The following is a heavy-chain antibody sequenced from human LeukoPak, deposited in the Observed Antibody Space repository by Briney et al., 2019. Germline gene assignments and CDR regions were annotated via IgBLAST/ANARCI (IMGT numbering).Heavy chain of an antibody. Sequence: ASVKVSCKASGYTLTGYYMHWVRQAPGQGLEWMGWISAYNGNTNYAQKLQGRVAMTTDTSTSTAYMELRSLRSDDTAVYYCARVLDGDDAFDIWGQGTMVTVSS. V-gene: IGHV1-18*04. CDR3: ARVLDGDDAFDI. CDR2: ISAYNGNT. J-gene: IGHJ3*02. CDR1: GYTLTGYY. D-gene: IGHD7-27*01.